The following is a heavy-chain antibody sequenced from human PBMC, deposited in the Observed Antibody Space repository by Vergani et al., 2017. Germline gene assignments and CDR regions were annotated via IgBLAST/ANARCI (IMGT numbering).Heavy chain of an antibody. CDR3: AISLRYFDWLPCY. CDR1: GGTFSSYA. Sequence: QVQLVQSGAEVKKPGASVKVSCKASGGTFSSYAISWVRQATGQGLEWMGWMNPNSGNTGYAQKFQGRVTITRNTSISTAYMELSSLRSEDTAVYYCAISLRYFDWLPCYWGQGTLVTVSS. J-gene: IGHJ4*02. V-gene: IGHV1-8*03. CDR2: MNPNSGNT. D-gene: IGHD3-9*01.